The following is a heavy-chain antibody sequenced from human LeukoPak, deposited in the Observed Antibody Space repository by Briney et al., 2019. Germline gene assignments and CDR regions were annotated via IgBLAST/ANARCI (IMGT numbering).Heavy chain of an antibody. CDR1: GFXFSDYS. D-gene: IGHD2-21*02. V-gene: IGHV3-48*02. CDR2: ISGRSSTI. CDR3: AIATCGGGCSRGYYFDY. Sequence: GGSLRLSCAASGFXFSDYSINWVRQAPGKGLERLSYISGRSSTIYYADSVKGRFTISRDNAKTSLYLQMNSLRDEDTAVYYCAIATCGGGCSRGYYFDYWGQGTLVTVSS. J-gene: IGHJ4*02.